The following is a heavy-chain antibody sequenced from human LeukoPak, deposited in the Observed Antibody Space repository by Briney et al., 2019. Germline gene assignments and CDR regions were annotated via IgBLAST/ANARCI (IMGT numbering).Heavy chain of an antibody. CDR3: ARDRYYDILTGYYSL. J-gene: IGHJ4*02. CDR2: INPNSGGT. Sequence: GASVKVSCKASGYTFTGYYMHWVRQAPGQGLERMGRINPNSGGTNYAQKFQGRVTMTRDTSISTAYMELSRLRSDDTAVYYCARDRYYDILTGYYSLWGQGTLVTVSS. V-gene: IGHV1-2*06. D-gene: IGHD3-9*01. CDR1: GYTFTGYY.